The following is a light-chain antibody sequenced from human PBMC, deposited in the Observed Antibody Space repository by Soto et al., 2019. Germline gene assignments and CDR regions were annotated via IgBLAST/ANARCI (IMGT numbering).Light chain of an antibody. J-gene: IGKJ5*01. V-gene: IGKV3-20*01. CDR3: QQNGSLPIT. Sequence: EIVLTQSPGTLSLSPGERATLSCRASQSLSGGYLAWFQQKPGQTPRLLIYSASNRATGIPDRFSGSGSGTAFTLTISRLEPEDLVVYYCQQNGSLPITFGQGTRLEIK. CDR2: SAS. CDR1: QSLSGGY.